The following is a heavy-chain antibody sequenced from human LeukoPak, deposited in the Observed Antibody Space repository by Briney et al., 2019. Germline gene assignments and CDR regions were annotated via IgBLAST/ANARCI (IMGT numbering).Heavy chain of an antibody. CDR2: IYYSGST. V-gene: IGHV4-59*08. Sequence: PSEALSLTCAVYGGSFSDYSWSWIRQPPGKGLEWIGYIYYSGSTNYNPSLKSRVTISVDTSKNQFSLKLSSVTAADTAVYYCAGSGSYFIFDYWGQGTLVTVSS. CDR1: GGSFSDYS. CDR3: AGSGSYFIFDY. D-gene: IGHD1-26*01. J-gene: IGHJ4*02.